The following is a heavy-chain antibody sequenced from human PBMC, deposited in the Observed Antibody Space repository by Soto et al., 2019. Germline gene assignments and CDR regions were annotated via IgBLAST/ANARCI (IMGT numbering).Heavy chain of an antibody. J-gene: IGHJ6*02. D-gene: IGHD5-12*01. Sequence: PSQTLSLTCAISGDSVSSNSAAWNWIRQSPSRGLEWLGRTYYRSKWYNDYAVSVKSRITINPDTSKNQFSLQLNSVTPEDTAVYYCARDLIVATINTPAAVYDMDVLCLDTTLTISS. CDR1: GDSVSSNSAA. V-gene: IGHV6-1*01. CDR2: TYYRSKWYN. CDR3: ARDLIVATINTPAAVYDMDV.